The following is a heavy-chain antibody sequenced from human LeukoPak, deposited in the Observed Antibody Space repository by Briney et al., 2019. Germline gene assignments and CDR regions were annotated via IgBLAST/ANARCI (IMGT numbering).Heavy chain of an antibody. J-gene: IGHJ6*02. CDR1: GYTFSSYY. D-gene: IGHD6-13*01. CDR2: INPSGGST. Sequence: PGASVKVSCKASGYTFSSYYMHWVRQAPGQGLEWMGIINPSGGSTSYAQKFQGRVTMTRDTSTSTVYMELSSLRSEDTAVYYCARDLGGRGAAGHYYYYGMDVWGQGTTVTVSS. CDR3: ARDLGGRGAAGHYYYYGMDV. V-gene: IGHV1-46*01.